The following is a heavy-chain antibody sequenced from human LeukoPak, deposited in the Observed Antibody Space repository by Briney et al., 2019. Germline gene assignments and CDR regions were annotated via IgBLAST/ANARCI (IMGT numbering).Heavy chain of an antibody. CDR2: ISHDGNTK. CDR1: GFTFSSYA. V-gene: IGHV3-30-3*01. J-gene: IGHJ4*02. D-gene: IGHD1-14*01. CDR3: ARDPIQGAPDYFDF. Sequence: PGGPLRLFCAASGFTFSSYAMHWVRQAPGKGPEWVAVISHDGNTKYYADSVKGRVTISRDNFKNMLYLQLSTLRVEDTAMYYCARDPIQGAPDYFDFWGQGTLVTVSS.